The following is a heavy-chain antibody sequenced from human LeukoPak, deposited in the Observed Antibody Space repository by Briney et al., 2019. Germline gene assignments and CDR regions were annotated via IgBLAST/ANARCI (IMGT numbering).Heavy chain of an antibody. CDR3: ARGNVYGDYVDY. CDR1: GFTFSSYE. Sequence: GGSLRLSCAASGFTFSSYEMNWVRQAPGKGLEWVSYISSSGSTIYYADSVKGRFTISRDNAKNSLYLQMNSQRAEDTAVYYCARGNVYGDYVDYWGQGTLVTLSS. D-gene: IGHD4-17*01. CDR2: ISSSGSTI. J-gene: IGHJ4*02. V-gene: IGHV3-48*03.